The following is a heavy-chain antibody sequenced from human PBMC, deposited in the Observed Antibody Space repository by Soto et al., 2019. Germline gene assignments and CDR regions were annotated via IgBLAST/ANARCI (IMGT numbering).Heavy chain of an antibody. CDR2: ISSSSGSI. Sequence: GGSLRLSCAASGFTFSSYSMNWVRQAPGKGLEWVSAISSSSGSIYYADSVKGRFTISRDNSKNTLYLQMNSLRAEDTAVYYCAKGEFGYCSGGSCYSGAFDIWGQGTMVTVSS. J-gene: IGHJ3*02. D-gene: IGHD2-15*01. V-gene: IGHV3-23*01. CDR3: AKGEFGYCSGGSCYSGAFDI. CDR1: GFTFSSYS.